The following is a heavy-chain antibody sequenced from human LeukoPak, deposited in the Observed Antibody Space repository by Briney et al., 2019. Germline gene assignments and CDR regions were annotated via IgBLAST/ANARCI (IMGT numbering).Heavy chain of an antibody. J-gene: IGHJ4*02. Sequence: GRSLRLSCAASGFTFSTYAMHWVRQAPGMGLEWVAVVSGDGDGKYYVDSVKGRFTISRDNSRNTLYLQMNSLRAEDTALYYCAKDGEVVTPGYYFDYWGQGTLVTVSS. CDR3: AKDGEVVTPGYYFDY. D-gene: IGHD4-23*01. CDR1: GFTFSTYA. CDR2: VSGDGDGK. V-gene: IGHV3-30*18.